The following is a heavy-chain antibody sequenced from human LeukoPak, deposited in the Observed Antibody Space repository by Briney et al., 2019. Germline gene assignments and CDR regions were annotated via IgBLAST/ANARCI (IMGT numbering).Heavy chain of an antibody. CDR3: ASGLELDY. CDR1: GFTFSSYW. J-gene: IGHJ4*02. CDR2: IKQDGSEK. Sequence: PGGSLRLSCAASGFTFSSYWMRWVRQAPEKGLEWVANIKQDGSEKNYVDSVKGRFTISRDNAKNSLYLQMNSLRAEDTAVYYCASGLELDYWGQGTLVTVSS. V-gene: IGHV3-7*03.